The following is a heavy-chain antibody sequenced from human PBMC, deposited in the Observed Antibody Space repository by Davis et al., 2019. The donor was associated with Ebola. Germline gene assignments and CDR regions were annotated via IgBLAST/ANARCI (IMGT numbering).Heavy chain of an antibody. CDR2: INSDGSIS. D-gene: IGHD3-16*01. V-gene: IGHV3-74*03. J-gene: IGHJ4*02. CDR1: GFTFSSSW. CDR3: ARDRGSPLRTRGHDY. Sequence: GESLKISCAASGFTFSSSWMHWVRQAPGKGLVWVSRINSDGSISKYADSVKGRFTISRDNAKNSLYLQMNSLRAEDTAVYYCARDRGSPLRTRGHDYWGQGTLVTVSS.